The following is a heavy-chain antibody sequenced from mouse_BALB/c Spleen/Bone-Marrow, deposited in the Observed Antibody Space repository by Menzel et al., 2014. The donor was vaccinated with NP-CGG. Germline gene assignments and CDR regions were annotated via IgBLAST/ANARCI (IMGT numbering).Heavy chain of an antibody. D-gene: IGHD1-2*01. J-gene: IGHJ2*01. CDR2: ISNGGGST. V-gene: IGHV5-12-2*01. CDR1: GFTFSSYT. CDR3: ARRSAATYYFDY. Sequence: DVKLVESGGGLVQPGGSLKLSCAASGFTFSSYTMSWVRQTPEKRLEWVAYISNGGGSTYYPDTVKGRFTISRDNAKNTLYLQMSSLKSEDTAMYYCARRSAATYYFDYWGQGPTPTVSS.